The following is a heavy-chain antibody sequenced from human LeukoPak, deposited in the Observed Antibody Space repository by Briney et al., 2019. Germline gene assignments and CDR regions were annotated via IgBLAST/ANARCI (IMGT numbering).Heavy chain of an antibody. CDR2: ISSSSSYI. D-gene: IGHD3-9*01. J-gene: IGHJ4*02. Sequence: GGSLRLSCAASGFTFSSYSMKWVRQAAGKGLEWVSSISSSSSYIYYADSVKGRFTISRDNAKNSLYLQMNSLRAEDTAVYYCARDGDFDWLLYLDYWGQGTLVTVSS. CDR1: GFTFSSYS. V-gene: IGHV3-21*01. CDR3: ARDGDFDWLLYLDY.